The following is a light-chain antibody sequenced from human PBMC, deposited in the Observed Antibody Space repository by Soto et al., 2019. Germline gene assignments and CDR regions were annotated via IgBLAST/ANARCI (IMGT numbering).Light chain of an antibody. CDR3: QKYSSVIT. CDR1: QGISNF. Sequence: DIQMTQSPSSLSASVGDRVTITCRASQGISNFLAWYQQKPGKVPKLLISAASTLQSGVQSRFSGSGSGTDFTLTITSLQPEDVATYYCQKYSSVITFGQGTRLEMK. J-gene: IGKJ5*01. CDR2: AAS. V-gene: IGKV1-27*01.